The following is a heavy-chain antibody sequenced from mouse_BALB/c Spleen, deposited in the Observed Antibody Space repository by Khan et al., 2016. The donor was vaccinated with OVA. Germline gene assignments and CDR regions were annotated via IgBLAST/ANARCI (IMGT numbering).Heavy chain of an antibody. CDR3: ARRDYVYGRGALFAS. D-gene: IGHD2-2*01. CDR1: GFSLTNYS. CDR2: IWSAGST. V-gene: IGHV2-2*02. J-gene: IGHJ3*01. Sequence: VELVESGPGLVQPSQSLSITCTVSGFSLTNYSVHWVRQSPGKGLEWLGVIWSAGSTDYNAAFISRLTIRKDNSRSHVFVKLNSLQPNDTAIYYCARRDYVYGRGALFASWGQGTLVTVSA.